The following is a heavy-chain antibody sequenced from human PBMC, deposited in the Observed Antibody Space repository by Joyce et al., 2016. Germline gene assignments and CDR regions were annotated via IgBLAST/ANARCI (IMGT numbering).Heavy chain of an antibody. CDR1: GFTLSCAS. V-gene: IGHV3-73*02. CDR3: SNYDLWSGYSPSRDV. Sequence: EVQLVESGGGLVQPGGSLKLSCAVSGFTLSCASVHWVGQACGKGLEWVGRIRSKAKGDAIAYAASVKGRFSISRDDSKNTAYLQRNSLKTEETAVYYCSNYDLWSGYSPSRDVWGQGSTVTVSS. J-gene: IGHJ6*02. D-gene: IGHD3-3*01. CDR2: IRSKAKGDAI.